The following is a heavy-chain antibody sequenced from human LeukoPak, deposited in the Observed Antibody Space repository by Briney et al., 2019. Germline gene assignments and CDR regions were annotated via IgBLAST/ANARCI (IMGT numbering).Heavy chain of an antibody. CDR3: ARDPNSAL. CDR2: VHTTGST. Sequence: SETLSLTCTVSGGSITNSYWSWIRQPAGKRLEWIGRVHTTGSTNYNPSFMSRVTVSIDTSKTRFSLKLTSVTAADTAVYYCARDPNSALWGQGILVTVSS. CDR1: GGSITNSY. V-gene: IGHV4-4*07. D-gene: IGHD4-23*01. J-gene: IGHJ4*02.